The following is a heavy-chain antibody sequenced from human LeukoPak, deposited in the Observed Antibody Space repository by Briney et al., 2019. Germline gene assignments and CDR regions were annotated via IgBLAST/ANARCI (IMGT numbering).Heavy chain of an antibody. Sequence: GGSLRLSCAASGFTFSSYGMHWVRQAPGKGLEWVAVIWYDGSNKYYADSVRGRFTISRDNSKNTLYLQMNSLRAEDTAVYYCARGRYSSGWYARIDYYFDYWGQGTLVTVSS. CDR1: GFTFSSYG. CDR3: ARGRYSSGWYARIDYYFDY. J-gene: IGHJ4*02. V-gene: IGHV3-33*01. D-gene: IGHD6-19*01. CDR2: IWYDGSNK.